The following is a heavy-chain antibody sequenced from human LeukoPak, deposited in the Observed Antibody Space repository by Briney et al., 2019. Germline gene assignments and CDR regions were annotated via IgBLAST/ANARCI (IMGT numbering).Heavy chain of an antibody. Sequence: SETLSLTCAVSGGSISSGGYSWSWIRQPPGKGLEWIGYIYHSGSTYYNPSLKSRVTISVDRPKNQFSLKLSSVTAADTAVYYCARDRLAYCGGDCYNWFDPWGQGTLVTVSS. J-gene: IGHJ5*02. CDR3: ARDRLAYCGGDCYNWFDP. CDR2: IYHSGST. V-gene: IGHV4-30-2*01. D-gene: IGHD2-21*02. CDR1: GGSISSGGYS.